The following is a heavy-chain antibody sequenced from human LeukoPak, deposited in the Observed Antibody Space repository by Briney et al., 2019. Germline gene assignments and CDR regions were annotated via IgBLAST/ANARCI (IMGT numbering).Heavy chain of an antibody. CDR3: ARSGDAYSFDY. D-gene: IGHD5-24*01. J-gene: IGHJ4*02. V-gene: IGHV4-31*03. Sequence: SQTLSLTCTVSGDSISSGGSYWSWIRQHPGKGLEWIGYIYYGGSTYYNPSLKSRVTISVDTSNNQFSLKLSSVAAADTAVYYCARSGDAYSFDYWGQGTLVTVSS. CDR1: GDSISSGGSY. CDR2: IYYGGST.